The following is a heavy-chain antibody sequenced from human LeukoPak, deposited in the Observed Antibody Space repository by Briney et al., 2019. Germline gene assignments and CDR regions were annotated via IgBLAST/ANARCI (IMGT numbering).Heavy chain of an antibody. CDR2: IRYDGINE. D-gene: IGHD3-10*01. V-gene: IGHV3-30*02. CDR3: GKEVVRPGFGGIMDV. CDR1: GFTFSNYG. Sequence: GGSLRLSCAVSGFTFSNYGMHWVRQAPGKGLEWVAFIRYDGINEYYGDSVKGRFTISRDNSKDTLFLQLHSLRTEDTAVYYCGKEVVRPGFGGIMDVWGKGTTVTGSS. J-gene: IGHJ6*03.